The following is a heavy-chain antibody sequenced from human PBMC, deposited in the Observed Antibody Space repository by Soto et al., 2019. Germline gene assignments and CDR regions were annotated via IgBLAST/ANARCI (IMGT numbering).Heavy chain of an antibody. V-gene: IGHV1-2*04. CDR3: ARGTAGDFWSGYYSSTYMDV. CDR2: INPNSGGT. CDR1: GYTFTGYY. Sequence: QVQLVQSGAEVKKPGASVKVSCKASGYTFTGYYMHWVRQAPGQGLEWMGWINPNSGGTNYAQKFQGWVTMTRDTSISTAYVELSRLRFDDTAMYVCARGTAGDFWSGYYSSTYMDVWGKGTTVSVSS. D-gene: IGHD3-3*01. J-gene: IGHJ6*03.